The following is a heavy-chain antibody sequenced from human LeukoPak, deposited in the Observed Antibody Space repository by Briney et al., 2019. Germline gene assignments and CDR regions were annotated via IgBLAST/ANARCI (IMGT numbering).Heavy chain of an antibody. CDR1: GGSISSGGYY. Sequence: SETLSLTCTVSGGSISSGGYYWSWIRQHPGKGLEWIGYIYYSGSTYYNPSLKSRVTISVDTSKNQFSLKLSSVTAADTAVYYCARDGGRNFDYWGQGTLVTVSS. CDR2: IYYSGST. CDR3: ARDGGRNFDY. D-gene: IGHD3-16*01. J-gene: IGHJ4*02. V-gene: IGHV4-31*03.